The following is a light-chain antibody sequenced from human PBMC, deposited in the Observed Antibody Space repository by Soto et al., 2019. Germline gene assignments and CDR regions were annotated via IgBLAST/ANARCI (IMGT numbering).Light chain of an antibody. CDR1: QSVSRNY. Sequence: EIVLTQSPGTLSLSPGESATLSCRASQSVSRNYIAWYRQKPGQTPRLLIHGASSRATGIPDRFGGSGSGTDFTLTISRLDPEDFAVYYCQQYGSSPLTFCGGTQVEIK. CDR3: QQYGSSPLT. V-gene: IGKV3-20*01. CDR2: GAS. J-gene: IGKJ4*01.